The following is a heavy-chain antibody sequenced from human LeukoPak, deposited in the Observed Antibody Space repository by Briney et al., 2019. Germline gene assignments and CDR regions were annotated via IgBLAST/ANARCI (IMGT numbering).Heavy chain of an antibody. CDR1: GFTFSSYA. CDR3: AKDEVVPETYYDFWSGYYTGRYFQH. V-gene: IGHV3-23*01. Sequence: GGSLRLSCAASGFTFSSYAMSWVRQAPGKGLEWVPAISGSGGSTYYADSVKGRFTISRDNSKNTLYLQMNSLRAEDTAVYYCAKDEVVPETYYDFWSGYYTGRYFQHWGQGTLVTVSS. D-gene: IGHD3-3*01. CDR2: ISGSGGST. J-gene: IGHJ1*01.